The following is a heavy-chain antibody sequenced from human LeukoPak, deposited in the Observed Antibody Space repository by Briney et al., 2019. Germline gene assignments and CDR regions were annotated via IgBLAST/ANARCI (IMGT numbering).Heavy chain of an antibody. CDR2: INPNSGGT. CDR1: GYTFTGYY. CDR3: ARGRPSRFDY. Sequence: ASVKVSCKTSGYTFTGYYMHWVRQAPGQGLGWMGWINPNSGGTNYAQKFQGRVTMTRDTSKNQFSLKLSSVTAADTAVYYCARGRPSRFDYWGQGTLVTVSS. J-gene: IGHJ4*02. V-gene: IGHV1-2*02.